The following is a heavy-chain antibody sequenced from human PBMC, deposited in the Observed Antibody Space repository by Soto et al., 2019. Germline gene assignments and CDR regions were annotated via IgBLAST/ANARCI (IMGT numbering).Heavy chain of an antibody. CDR1: GGSISSVGYY. V-gene: IGHV4-31*03. CDR2: IYYSGST. Sequence: QVQLQESGPGLVKPSQTLSLTCTVSGGSISSVGYYWSWIRQHPGKGLEWIGYIYYSGSTYYNPSLKSRVNISVDTSKNQFSLKLSSVTAADPAVYYCAREGHSQRYNWFDPCGQGTLVTVSS. CDR3: AREGHSQRYNWFDP. J-gene: IGHJ5*02.